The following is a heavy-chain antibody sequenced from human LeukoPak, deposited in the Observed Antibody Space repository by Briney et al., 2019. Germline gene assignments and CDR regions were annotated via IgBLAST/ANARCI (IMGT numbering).Heavy chain of an antibody. D-gene: IGHD3-3*01. V-gene: IGHV3-30*03. CDR3: ARDRDKFWSGSQV. Sequence: GKSLRLSCAASGFTFSSYVIHWVRQAPGKGLEWVAVISYDGSNKYYAGSVKGRFTISRDNSKSTLYLQMNSLRTEDTAVYYCARDRDKFWSGSQVWGQGTLVTVSS. CDR2: ISYDGSNK. CDR1: GFTFSSYV. J-gene: IGHJ4*02.